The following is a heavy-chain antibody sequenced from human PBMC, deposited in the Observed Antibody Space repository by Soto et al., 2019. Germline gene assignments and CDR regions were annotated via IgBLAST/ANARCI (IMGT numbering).Heavy chain of an antibody. J-gene: IGHJ5*02. V-gene: IGHV1-69*13. CDR2: IIPIFGIP. CDR1: GGTFSSYA. Sequence: SVKVSCKESGGTFSSYAIAWVRQAPGQGLEWMGGIIPIFGIPNYAQKFQGRVAITADESTNTAYMELSSLRSDDTAVYYCAKAAQTRFNWNDLGNWFDPWGQGTLVTVSS. D-gene: IGHD1-1*01. CDR3: AKAAQTRFNWNDLGNWFDP.